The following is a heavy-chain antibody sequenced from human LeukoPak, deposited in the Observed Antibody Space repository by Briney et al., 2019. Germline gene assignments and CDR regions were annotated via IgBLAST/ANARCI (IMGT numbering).Heavy chain of an antibody. J-gene: IGHJ4*02. CDR3: ARDIDEGYFDY. Sequence: GGSLRLSCAASGFTFSSYSMNWVRQAPGKGLEWVSSISSSSSYIYYADSVKGRFTISRDNAKSSLYLQMNSLRAEDTAVYYCARDIDEGYFDYWGQGTLVTVSS. V-gene: IGHV3-21*01. CDR1: GFTFSSYS. D-gene: IGHD1-26*01. CDR2: ISSSSSYI.